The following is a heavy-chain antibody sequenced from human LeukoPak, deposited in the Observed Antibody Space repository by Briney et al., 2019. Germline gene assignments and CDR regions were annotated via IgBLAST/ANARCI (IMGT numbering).Heavy chain of an antibody. CDR1: GFTFSSYS. CDR2: ISYDGSNK. Sequence: GGSLRLSCVASGFTFSSYSMHWVRQAPGKGLEWVAVISYDGSNKYYADSVKGRFTISRDNSKNTLYLQMSSLRAEDTAVYYCARGRQNYGDYPYWGQGTLVTVSS. CDR3: ARGRQNYGDYPY. J-gene: IGHJ4*02. V-gene: IGHV3-30-3*01. D-gene: IGHD4-17*01.